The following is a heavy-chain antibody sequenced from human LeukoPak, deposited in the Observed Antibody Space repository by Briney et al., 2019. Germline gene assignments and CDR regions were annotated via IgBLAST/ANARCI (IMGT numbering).Heavy chain of an antibody. D-gene: IGHD3-22*01. CDR1: GFTFSSYE. CDR3: ARESESYDSTGSTFAY. CDR2: IRYDGTNK. J-gene: IGHJ4*02. Sequence: GGSLRLSCAASGFTFSSYEMNWVRQAPGKGLEWVAFIRYDGTNKYYADSVKGRFTISRDDSKSTLYLQMHSLRAEDTAVYYCARESESYDSTGSTFAYWGQGTLVTVSS. V-gene: IGHV3-30*02.